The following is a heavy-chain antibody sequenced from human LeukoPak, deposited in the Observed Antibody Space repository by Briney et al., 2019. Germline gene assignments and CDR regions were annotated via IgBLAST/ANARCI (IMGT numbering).Heavy chain of an antibody. CDR3: ARDPPHSSGPTSPCFEY. V-gene: IGHV1-18*01. CDR1: GYTFTTYG. J-gene: IGHJ4*02. D-gene: IGHD6-19*01. CDR2: ISAYNDNT. Sequence: ASVTVSCKASGYTFTTYGISWVRQAPGQGLEWMGWISAYNDNTNYAQKLQGRVTMTTDTSTSTAYMELRSLRSDDTAVYYCARDPPHSSGPTSPCFEYWGQGTLVTVSS.